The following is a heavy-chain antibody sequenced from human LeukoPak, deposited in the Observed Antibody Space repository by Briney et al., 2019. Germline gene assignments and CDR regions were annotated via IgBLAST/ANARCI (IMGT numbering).Heavy chain of an antibody. CDR2: IKTDGSIT. CDR3: ARDSSQLWSSYNWFDP. CDR1: GFTFSSYW. V-gene: IGHV3-74*01. D-gene: IGHD5-18*01. Sequence: PGGSLRLSCAASGFTFSSYWMSWVRQAPGKGPVWVSRIKTDGSITDYADFVKGRFTISRDNAKNTLYLQMNSLRAEDTAVYYCARDSSQLWSSYNWFDPWGQGTLVTVSS. J-gene: IGHJ5*02.